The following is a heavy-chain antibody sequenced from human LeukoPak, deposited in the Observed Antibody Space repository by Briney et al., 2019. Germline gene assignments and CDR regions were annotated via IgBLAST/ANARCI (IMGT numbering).Heavy chain of an antibody. J-gene: IGHJ4*02. CDR1: GFTFSSYW. Sequence: QPGGSLRLSCAASGFTFSSYWMSWVRQAPGKGLEWVANIKQAGSEKSYVDSVKGRFTISRDNAKHSLYLQMNSLRAEDTAVYYCARYDFLTGYYSHFDCWGQGTLVTVSS. CDR3: ARYDFLTGYYSHFDC. D-gene: IGHD3/OR15-3a*01. CDR2: IKQAGSEK. V-gene: IGHV3-7*01.